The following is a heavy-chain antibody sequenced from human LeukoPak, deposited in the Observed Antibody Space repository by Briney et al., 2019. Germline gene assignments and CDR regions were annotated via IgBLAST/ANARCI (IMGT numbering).Heavy chain of an antibody. D-gene: IGHD4-17*01. J-gene: IGHJ6*02. CDR3: TKTTVTTFVYYYYGMDV. CDR1: GFTFSSYG. CDR2: ISYDGSNK. V-gene: IGHV3-30*18. Sequence: PGGSLRLSCAASGFTFSSYGRHWVRQAPGKGLEWVAVISYDGSNKYYADSVKGRFTISRDNSKNTLYLQMNSLRAEDTAVYYCTKTTVTTFVYYYYGMDVWGQGTTVTVSS.